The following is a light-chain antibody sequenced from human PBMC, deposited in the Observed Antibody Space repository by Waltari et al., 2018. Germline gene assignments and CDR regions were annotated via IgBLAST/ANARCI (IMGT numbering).Light chain of an antibody. V-gene: IGKV1-17*01. CDR3: LQYNSYPYT. J-gene: IGKJ2*01. Sequence: DIHMTQSPSSLSASIGDRVTMTCWASRGIRNDVGWYQQKPGKAPKRLIFGASTLESGVPSRFTGRGTGTEFTLTISRLQPEDFASYFCLQYNSYPYTFGRGTKLEIK. CDR2: GAS. CDR1: RGIRND.